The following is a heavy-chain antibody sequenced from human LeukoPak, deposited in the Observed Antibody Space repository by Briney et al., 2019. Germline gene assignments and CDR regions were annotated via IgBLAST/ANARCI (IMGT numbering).Heavy chain of an antibody. CDR1: GYTFTSYY. J-gene: IGHJ4*02. D-gene: IGHD3-9*01. Sequence: ASVKVSCKASGYTFTSYYMHWVRQAHGQGLEWMGIIYPSGGSTSYAQKFQGRVTMTRDTSTSTVYMELSSLRSEDTAVYYCARVYGESGYDILTGYYRGDFDYWGQGTLVTVSS. CDR2: IYPSGGST. CDR3: ARVYGESGYDILTGYYRGDFDY. V-gene: IGHV1-46*01.